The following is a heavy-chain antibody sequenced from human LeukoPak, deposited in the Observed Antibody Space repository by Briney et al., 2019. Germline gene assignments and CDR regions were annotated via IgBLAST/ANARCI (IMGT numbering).Heavy chain of an antibody. CDR3: TRDGEEYCSSTSCYAWNWFDP. Sequence: GASVKVSCKASGGTFSSYTISWVRQAPGQGLEGMGGIIPIFGTANYAQKFQGRVTITTDESTSTAYMELSSLRSEDTAVYYCTRDGEEYCSSTSCYAWNWFDPWGQGTLVTVSS. V-gene: IGHV1-69*05. J-gene: IGHJ5*02. CDR1: GGTFSSYT. D-gene: IGHD2-2*01. CDR2: IIPIFGTA.